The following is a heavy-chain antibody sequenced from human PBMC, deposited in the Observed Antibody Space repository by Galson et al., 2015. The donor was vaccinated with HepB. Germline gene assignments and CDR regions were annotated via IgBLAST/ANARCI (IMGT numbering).Heavy chain of an antibody. CDR2: ISSSGSTT. D-gene: IGHD1-26*01. CDR1: GFTFSSYE. V-gene: IGHV3-48*03. Sequence: SLRLSCAATGFTFSSYEMNWVRQAPGKGLEWVSYISSSGSTTYYADSVKGRFTISRDNAKNSVFLEMNSLRADDSAVYYCAGEGIEWELRYVDYWGQGSLVTVSS. J-gene: IGHJ4*02. CDR3: AGEGIEWELRYVDY.